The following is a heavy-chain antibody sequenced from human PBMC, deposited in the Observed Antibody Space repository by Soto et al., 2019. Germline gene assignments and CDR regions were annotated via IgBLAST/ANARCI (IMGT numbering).Heavy chain of an antibody. J-gene: IGHJ4*02. V-gene: IGHV3-23*01. Sequence: GGSLRLSCAASGFTFSTYAMSWVRQAPGKGLEWVSTISDSGGRTYYAASVKGRFTISRDNSKNTLYLLMNSLSAEDTALYYCAKFHGSGTYYNFPDYWGQGTLVTVSS. CDR1: GFTFSTYA. CDR2: ISDSGGRT. D-gene: IGHD3-10*01. CDR3: AKFHGSGTYYNFPDY.